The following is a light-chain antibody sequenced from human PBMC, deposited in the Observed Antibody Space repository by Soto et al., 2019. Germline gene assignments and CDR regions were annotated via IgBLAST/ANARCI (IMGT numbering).Light chain of an antibody. V-gene: IGLV2-11*01. Sequence: QSALTQPRSVSGSPGQSVTISCTGTSSDVGGYNYVSWYQQHPGKAPKVMIYDVSERPSGVPDRFSGSKSGNTASLTISGLQAEDEADYYCCSYAGSPRYVFGNGTMVTVL. CDR3: CSYAGSPRYV. J-gene: IGLJ1*01. CDR2: DVS. CDR1: SSDVGGYNY.